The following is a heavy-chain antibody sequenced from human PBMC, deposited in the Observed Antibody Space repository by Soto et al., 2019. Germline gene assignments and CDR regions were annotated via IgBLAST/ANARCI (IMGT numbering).Heavy chain of an antibody. D-gene: IGHD2-2*01. J-gene: IGHJ6*02. CDR3: ARAVLGSCRSTSCDYGDYYYYYGMVV. V-gene: IGHV1-2*04. Sequence: DSVKVSCKASGYTFTGYYMHWVRQAPGQGLEWMGWINPNSGGTNYAQKFQGWFTMTRDTSISTAYMELSRLRSDASAVYCGARAVLGSCRSTSCDYGDYYYYYGMVVWGQGTTVTVPS. CDR2: INPNSGGT. CDR1: GYTFTGYY.